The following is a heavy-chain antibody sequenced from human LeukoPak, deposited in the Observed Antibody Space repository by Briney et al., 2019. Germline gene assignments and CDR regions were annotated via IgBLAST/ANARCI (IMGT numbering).Heavy chain of an antibody. V-gene: IGHV4-39*01. J-gene: IGHJ4*02. CDR3: ARQERDYYESSGFHDY. CDR2: IYYSGRT. Sequence: SETLSLTCTVSGGSISSISYYWGWIRQPPGKGLEWFGCIYYSGRTYYNPSLKSRVTISADTSTNQLSLKLSSATAADTAVYYSARQERDYYESSGFHDYWGQGTLVTVSS. CDR1: GGSISSISYY. D-gene: IGHD3-22*01.